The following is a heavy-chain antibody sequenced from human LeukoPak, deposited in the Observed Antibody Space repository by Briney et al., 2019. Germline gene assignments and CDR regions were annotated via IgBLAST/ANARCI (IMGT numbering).Heavy chain of an antibody. V-gene: IGHV4-39*01. CDR1: GGSLSSSSYY. CDR2: IYYSGST. D-gene: IGHD6-19*01. J-gene: IGHJ4*02. CDR3: ARLSSGWYKDY. Sequence: SSETLSLTCTVSGGSLSSSSYYWGWFRQPPGKGLEWIGIIYYSGSTYYNPSLKSRVTISVDTSKNQFSLKLSSVTAADTAVYYCARLSSGWYKDYWGQGTLVTVSS.